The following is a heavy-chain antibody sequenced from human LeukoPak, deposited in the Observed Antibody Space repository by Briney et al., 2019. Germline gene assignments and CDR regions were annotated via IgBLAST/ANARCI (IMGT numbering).Heavy chain of an antibody. J-gene: IGHJ6*03. CDR2: IYTSGTT. CDR1: GGSISSYY. D-gene: IGHD5-12*01. V-gene: IGHV4-4*07. Sequence: SETLSLTCTVSGGSISSYYWSWIRQPAGKGLEWIGRIYTSGTTNYNPSLKSRVTMSVDTSKNQFSLKLSSVTAADTAVYYCARLGGYEYYYYMDVWGKGTTVTVSS. CDR3: ARLGGYEYYYYMDV.